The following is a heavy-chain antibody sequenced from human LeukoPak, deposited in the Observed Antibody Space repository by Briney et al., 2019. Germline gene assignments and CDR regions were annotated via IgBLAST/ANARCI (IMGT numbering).Heavy chain of an antibody. CDR3: ARTRFGNYDSNPLRWFDP. J-gene: IGHJ5*02. Sequence: SETLSLTCTVSGGSISSYYWSWIRQPPGKGLERIGYIYYSGSTNYNPSLKSRVTISVDTSKNQFSLKLSSVTAADTAVYYCARTRFGNYDSNPLRWFDPWGQGTPVTVSS. CDR1: GGSISSYY. V-gene: IGHV4-59*01. D-gene: IGHD3-22*01. CDR2: IYYSGST.